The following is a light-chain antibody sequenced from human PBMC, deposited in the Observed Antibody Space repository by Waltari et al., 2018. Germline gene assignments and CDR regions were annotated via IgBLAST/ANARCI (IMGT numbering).Light chain of an antibody. Sequence: QSVLTQPPSASGTPGRRVTISCAGSSSNIGSNSVNWYQQLPGTAPKLLIYSTSHRPSGLPDRLSGSQSGTSASLAISGLQAEDEADYYCAAWDDTLNRWVFGGGTKLTVL. J-gene: IGLJ3*02. CDR3: AAWDDTLNRWV. CDR1: SSNIGSNS. V-gene: IGLV1-44*01. CDR2: STS.